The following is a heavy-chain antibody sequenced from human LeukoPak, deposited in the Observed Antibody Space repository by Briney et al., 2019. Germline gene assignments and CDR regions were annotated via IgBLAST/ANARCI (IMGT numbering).Heavy chain of an antibody. CDR3: ARDRQAGDGEYFDY. D-gene: IGHD7-27*01. CDR2: INGDGIST. Sequence: GGSLRLSCVASGFTFTNYWMHWVRQAPGKGLVWVSRINGDGISTNYADSVKGRFTISRDNAKNTLYLQMNSLRAEDTAVYYCARDRQAGDGEYFDYWAQGTLVTVSS. V-gene: IGHV3-74*01. CDR1: GFTFTNYW. J-gene: IGHJ4*02.